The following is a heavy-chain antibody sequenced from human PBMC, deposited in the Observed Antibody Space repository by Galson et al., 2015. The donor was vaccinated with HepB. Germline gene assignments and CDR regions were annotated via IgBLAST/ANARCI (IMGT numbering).Heavy chain of an antibody. J-gene: IGHJ6*03. CDR3: AKTNTPALLGLMGV. D-gene: IGHD3-16*01. CDR2: ISWNSGSI. Sequence: SLRLSCAASGFTFDDYAMHWVRQAPGKGLEWVSGISWNSGSIGYADSVKGRFTISRDNAKNSLYLQMNSLRAEDTALYYCAKTNTPALLGLMGVWGKGTTVTVSS. CDR1: GFTFDDYA. V-gene: IGHV3-9*01.